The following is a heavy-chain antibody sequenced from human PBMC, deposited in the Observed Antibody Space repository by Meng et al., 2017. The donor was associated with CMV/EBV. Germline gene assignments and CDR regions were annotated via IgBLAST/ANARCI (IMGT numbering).Heavy chain of an antibody. D-gene: IGHD5-18*01. V-gene: IGHV3-74*01. CDR3: ARDFFTAGYSSPGDDFDY. Sequence: FTFSGSWMHWVRQAQGKGLVWVARISSNGNIMTNADSVKGRFTITKDNIKNTLFLQMNSLRPDDTAVYYCARDFFTAGYSSPGDDFDYCGQGTLVTVSS. CDR2: ISSNGNIM. J-gene: IGHJ4*02. CDR1: FTFSGSW.